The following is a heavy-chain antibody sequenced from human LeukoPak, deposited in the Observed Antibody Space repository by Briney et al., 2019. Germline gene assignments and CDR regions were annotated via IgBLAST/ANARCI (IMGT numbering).Heavy chain of an antibody. CDR2: INHSGST. V-gene: IGHV4-34*01. Sequence: SETLSLTCAVYGGSFSGYYWSWIRQPPGKGLEWIGEINHSGSTNYNPSLKSRVTISVDTSKNQFSPKLSSVTAADTAVYYCARGSYDFWSGYYPSEPFDYWGQGTLVTVSS. D-gene: IGHD3-3*01. CDR3: ARGSYDFWSGYYPSEPFDY. J-gene: IGHJ4*02. CDR1: GGSFSGYY.